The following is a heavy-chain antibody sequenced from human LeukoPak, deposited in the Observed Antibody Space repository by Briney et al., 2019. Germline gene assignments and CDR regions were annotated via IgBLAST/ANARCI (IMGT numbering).Heavy chain of an antibody. Sequence: SETLSLTCTVSGSSISRYYWSWLRQPPGKGLEWIGRIYTSGSINYNPSLKSRVTMSVDTSKNHFSLKLSSVTAADTAVYYCARDGDYHYFDYWGQGTLVTVSS. CDR1: GSSISRYY. D-gene: IGHD4-17*01. V-gene: IGHV4-4*07. CDR3: ARDGDYHYFDY. J-gene: IGHJ4*02. CDR2: IYTSGSI.